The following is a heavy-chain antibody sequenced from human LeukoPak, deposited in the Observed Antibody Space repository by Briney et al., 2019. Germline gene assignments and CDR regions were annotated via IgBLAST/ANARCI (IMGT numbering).Heavy chain of an antibody. CDR3: AKALETTVTTPYFQH. Sequence: GGSLRLSCAASGFTFSSYAMSWVRQAPGEGLEWVSAISGSGGSTYYADSVKGRFTISRDNSKNTLYLQMNSLRAEDTAVYYCAKALETTVTTPYFQHWGQGTLVTVSS. J-gene: IGHJ1*01. CDR1: GFTFSSYA. D-gene: IGHD4-17*01. V-gene: IGHV3-23*01. CDR2: ISGSGGST.